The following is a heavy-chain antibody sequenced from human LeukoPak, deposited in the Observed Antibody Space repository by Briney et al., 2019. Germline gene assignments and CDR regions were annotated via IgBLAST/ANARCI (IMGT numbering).Heavy chain of an antibody. V-gene: IGHV4-31*03. CDR2: IYYSGST. CDR1: GGSISSGGYY. CDR3: ARDAAVGLPAPLGTI. J-gene: IGHJ3*02. Sequence: PSETPSLTCTVSGGSISSGGYYWSWIRQPPGKGLEWIGYIYYSGSTYYNPSLKSRVTISVDTSKDQFSLKLSSVTAADTAVYYCARDAAVGLPAPLGTIWGQGTMVTVSS. D-gene: IGHD2-2*01.